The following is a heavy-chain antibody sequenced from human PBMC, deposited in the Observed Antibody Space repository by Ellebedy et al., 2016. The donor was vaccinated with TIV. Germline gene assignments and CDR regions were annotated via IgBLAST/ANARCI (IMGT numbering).Heavy chain of an antibody. Sequence: GESLKISCAASGFTFNKYVMTWVRQAPGKGLEWISSISASSTYYADSVKGRFTISRDNSKNTLYLQMNSPRAEDTAVYYCAKDAWEKARISWEHDYWGQGTLVTVSS. D-gene: IGHD5-24*01. CDR2: ISASST. V-gene: IGHV3-23*01. J-gene: IGHJ4*02. CDR3: AKDAWEKARISWEHDY. CDR1: GFTFNKYV.